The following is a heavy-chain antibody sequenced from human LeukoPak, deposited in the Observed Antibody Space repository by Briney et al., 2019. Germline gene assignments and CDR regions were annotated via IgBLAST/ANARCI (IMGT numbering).Heavy chain of an antibody. Sequence: PGGSLRLSCAASGFTFSSYGMHWVRQAPGKGLEWVAFIRYDGSNKYYADFVKGRFTISRDNSKNTLYLQMNSLRAEDTAVYYCAKLGRRFLEWSDIDYWGQGTLVTVSS. CDR3: AKLGRRFLEWSDIDY. J-gene: IGHJ4*02. CDR2: IRYDGSNK. D-gene: IGHD3-3*01. V-gene: IGHV3-30*02. CDR1: GFTFSSYG.